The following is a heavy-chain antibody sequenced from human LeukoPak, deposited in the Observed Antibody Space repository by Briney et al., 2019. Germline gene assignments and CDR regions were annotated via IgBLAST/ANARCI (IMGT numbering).Heavy chain of an antibody. D-gene: IGHD3-10*01. CDR3: ARGVKKYYYGSGSYYGYYFDY. Sequence: SETLSLTCTVSGGSISSYYWSWIRQPPGKGLEWIGEINHSGSTNYNPSLKSRVTISVDTSKNQFSLKLSSVTAADTAVYYCARGVKKYYYGSGSYYGYYFDYWGQGTLVTVSS. J-gene: IGHJ4*02. V-gene: IGHV4-34*01. CDR1: GGSISSYY. CDR2: INHSGST.